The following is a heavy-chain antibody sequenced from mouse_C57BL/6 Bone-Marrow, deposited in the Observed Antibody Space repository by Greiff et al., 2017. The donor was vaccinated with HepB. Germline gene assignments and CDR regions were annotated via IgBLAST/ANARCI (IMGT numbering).Heavy chain of an antibody. J-gene: IGHJ1*03. CDR1: GFTFSDFY. Sequence: EVKLMESGGGLVQSGRSLRLSCATSGFTFSDFYMEWVRQAPGKGLEWIAASRNKANDYTTEYSASVKGRFIVSRDTSHSILYLQMNALRAEDTAIYYGARDARAYYYGSSYWYFDVWGTGTTVTVSS. D-gene: IGHD1-1*01. CDR2: SRNKANDYTT. V-gene: IGHV7-1*01. CDR3: ARDARAYYYGSSYWYFDV.